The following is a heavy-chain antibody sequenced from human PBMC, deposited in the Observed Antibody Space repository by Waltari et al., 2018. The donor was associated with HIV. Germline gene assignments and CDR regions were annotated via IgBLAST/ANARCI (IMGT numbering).Heavy chain of an antibody. D-gene: IGHD6-19*01. Sequence: QVLLQESGPRQVKPSETLSLTCTVSGASVSSGNDYWAWFRQPPGKGLEWIGDVYYIGTTNYNPSLKSRVAISLDLSMNQFSLELTSVTAADTAVYYCARYPIALGTVFDYWSQGTLVTVSS. J-gene: IGHJ4*02. CDR2: VYYIGTT. CDR1: GASVSSGNDY. CDR3: ARYPIALGTVFDY. V-gene: IGHV4-39*07.